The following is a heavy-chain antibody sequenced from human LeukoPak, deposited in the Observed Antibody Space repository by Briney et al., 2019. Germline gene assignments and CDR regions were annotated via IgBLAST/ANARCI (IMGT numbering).Heavy chain of an antibody. CDR2: IWYDGSNK. CDR1: GFTFSSYG. V-gene: IGHV3-33*01. J-gene: IGHJ3*02. CDR3: ARDGSRRYDSSGYYRVNAFDI. Sequence: PGRSLRLSCAASGFTFSSYGMHWVRQAPGKGLEWVAVIWYDGSNKYYADSVKGRFTISRDNSKNTLYLQMNSLRAEDTAVYYCARDGSRRYDSSGYYRVNAFDIWGQGTMVTVSS. D-gene: IGHD3-22*01.